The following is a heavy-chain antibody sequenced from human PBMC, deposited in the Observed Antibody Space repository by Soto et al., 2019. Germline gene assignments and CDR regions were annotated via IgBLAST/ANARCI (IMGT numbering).Heavy chain of an antibody. CDR1: GGSISSGGYY. CDR3: ARGGGVWFGGHYYGMDV. D-gene: IGHD3-10*01. J-gene: IGHJ6*02. CDR2: IYYSGST. V-gene: IGHV4-31*03. Sequence: QVQLQESGPGLVKPSQTLSLTCTVSGGSISSGGYYWSWIRQHPGKGLEWIGYIYYSGSTYYNPSLKSRVTLSVDPSKHQFSLKLSSVTAADTAVYYCARGGGVWFGGHYYGMDVWGQGTTVTVSS.